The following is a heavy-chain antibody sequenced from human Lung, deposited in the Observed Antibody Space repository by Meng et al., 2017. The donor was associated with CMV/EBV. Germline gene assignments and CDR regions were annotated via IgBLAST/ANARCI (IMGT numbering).Heavy chain of an antibody. J-gene: IGHJ4*02. Sequence: ASXXVSXKVSGYSLIELSMQWVRQAPGKGLEWMGGFDPEDGETIYAQQFQGRVTLTEDTSTNTAYMELRSLKYADTAVYYCVTDDLCSGGDCSVGYWGQGVLVTVSS. CDR2: FDPEDGET. CDR1: GYSLIELS. D-gene: IGHD2-21*02. CDR3: VTDDLCSGGDCSVGY. V-gene: IGHV1-24*01.